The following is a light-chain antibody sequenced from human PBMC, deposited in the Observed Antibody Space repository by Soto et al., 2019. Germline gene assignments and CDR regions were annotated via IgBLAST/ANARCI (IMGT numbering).Light chain of an antibody. J-gene: IGKJ2*01. Sequence: DVVMTQTPLSSPVTLGQPASISCRSSQSLASRDGTAYLSWLQQRPGQPPRLLIYEISKRFSGVPDRFSGSGAGTDFTLKISSVEAEDVGVYYCMQAAQSPYTFGQGTKLEIK. CDR1: QSLASRDGTAY. CDR3: MQAAQSPYT. V-gene: IGKV2-24*01. CDR2: EIS.